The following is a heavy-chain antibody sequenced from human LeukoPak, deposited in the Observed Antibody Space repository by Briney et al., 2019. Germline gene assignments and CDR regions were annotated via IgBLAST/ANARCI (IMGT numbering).Heavy chain of an antibody. D-gene: IGHD6-19*01. CDR3: ARDPSQYSSGWYGYYFDY. J-gene: IGHJ4*02. Sequence: GGSLRVSCAASGFTFSSYCMNWVRQAPGKGLEWVSSISSSSSFIYYADSVKGRFTISRDNAKNSLYLQMNSLRAEDTAVYYCARDPSQYSSGWYGYYFDYWGQGTLVTVSS. CDR1: GFTFSSYC. CDR2: ISSSSSFI. V-gene: IGHV3-21*01.